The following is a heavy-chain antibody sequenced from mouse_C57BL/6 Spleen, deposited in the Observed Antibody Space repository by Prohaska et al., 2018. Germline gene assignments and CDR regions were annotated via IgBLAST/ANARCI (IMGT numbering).Heavy chain of an antibody. V-gene: IGHV1-22*01. CDR2: INPNNGGT. Sequence: HGKSLEWIGYINPNNGGTSYNQKFKGKATLTVNKSSSTAYMELRSLTSEDSAVYYCARGTVVADYWGQGTTLTVSS. J-gene: IGHJ2*01. D-gene: IGHD1-1*01. CDR3: ARGTVVADY.